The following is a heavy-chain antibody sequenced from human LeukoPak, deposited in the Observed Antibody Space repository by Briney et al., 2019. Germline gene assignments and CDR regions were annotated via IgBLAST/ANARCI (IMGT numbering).Heavy chain of an antibody. D-gene: IGHD6-13*01. CDR3: AKVAGGYYFDY. V-gene: IGHV3-21*01. Sequence: SVKGRFTISRDNAKNSLYLQMNSLRAEDTAVYYCAKVAGGYYFDYWGQGTLVTVSS. J-gene: IGHJ4*02.